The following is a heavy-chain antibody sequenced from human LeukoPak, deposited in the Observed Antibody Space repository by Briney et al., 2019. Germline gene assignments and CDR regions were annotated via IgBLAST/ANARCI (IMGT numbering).Heavy chain of an antibody. J-gene: IGHJ4*02. CDR1: GFTLDDYT. CDR2: ISWDGGTT. Sequence: GGSLRLSCAASGFTLDDYTMYWVRQAPGKGLEWVSLISWDGGTTYYADSVKGRFTISRDNSKNSLYLQMNSLRTEDTALYYCAKEMVVAAALDYWGQGTRVTVSS. CDR3: AKEMVVAAALDY. D-gene: IGHD2-15*01. V-gene: IGHV3-43*01.